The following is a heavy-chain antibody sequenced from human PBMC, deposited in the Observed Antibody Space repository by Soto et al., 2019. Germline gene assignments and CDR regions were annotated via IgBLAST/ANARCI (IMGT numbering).Heavy chain of an antibody. D-gene: IGHD6-19*01. V-gene: IGHV1-46*01. CDR3: AGDGVPIAGRSGYFDY. CDR1: GYIFTNYY. J-gene: IGHJ4*02. Sequence: QVQLVQSGAEVKPPGASVNVSCKASGYIFTNYYIHWVRQTPGQRPERIGEIYPSRGLTTYSQRFQGRISTTRDTSTTTVYTELSSLRSEDTTTYYCAGDGVPIAGRSGYFDYRGPGTKVTVSS. CDR2: IYPSRGLT.